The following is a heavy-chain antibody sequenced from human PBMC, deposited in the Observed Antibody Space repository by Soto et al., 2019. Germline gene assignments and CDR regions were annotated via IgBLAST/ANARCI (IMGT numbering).Heavy chain of an antibody. J-gene: IGHJ4*01. CDR3: GSPRSGPSPDVGH. D-gene: IGHD2-15*01. V-gene: IGHV1-2*02. CDR1: VFSVDTTYC. CDR2: INPNSGDT. Sequence: ASVKVSCKASVFSVDTTYCIHWVRRAPGQGLEWMGSINPNSGDTNYAQNFQGRVTMTRDTSISTAYMEVSSLTSDDTAVYCCGSPRSGPSPDVGHWGHGTVVTVSS.